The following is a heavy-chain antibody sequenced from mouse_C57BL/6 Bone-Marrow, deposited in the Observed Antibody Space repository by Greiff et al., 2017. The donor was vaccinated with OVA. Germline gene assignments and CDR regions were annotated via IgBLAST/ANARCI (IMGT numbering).Heavy chain of an antibody. CDR2: ISSGGSYT. D-gene: IGHD3-3*01. Sequence: EVKVVESGGDLVKPGGSLKLSCAASGFTFSSYGMSWVRQTPDKRLEWVATISSGGSYTYYPDSVKGRFTISRDNAKNTLYLQMSSLKSEDTAMYYCARQGTRGQGTLVTVSA. J-gene: IGHJ3*01. V-gene: IGHV5-6*01. CDR3: ARQGT. CDR1: GFTFSSYG.